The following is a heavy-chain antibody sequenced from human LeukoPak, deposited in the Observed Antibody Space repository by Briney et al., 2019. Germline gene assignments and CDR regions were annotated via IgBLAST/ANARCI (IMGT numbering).Heavy chain of an antibody. J-gene: IGHJ4*02. CDR3: ARSRLYSASGTDFNS. D-gene: IGHD3-10*01. CDR2: SRNKANSYTT. V-gene: IGHV3-72*01. CDR1: GFTFSDHY. Sequence: GGSLRLSCAASGFTFSDHYMDWVRQAPGKGLEWVGRSRNKANSYTTEYAASAKGRFTISRDESKNSVYLQVNSLKTEDTAVYFCARSRLYSASGTDFNSWGQGTLLTVSS.